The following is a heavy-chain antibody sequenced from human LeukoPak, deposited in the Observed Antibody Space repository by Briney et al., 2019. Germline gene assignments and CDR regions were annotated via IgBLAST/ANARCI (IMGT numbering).Heavy chain of an antibody. CDR3: ARMGAMVVAATHSYYYYYMDV. V-gene: IGHV1-2*02. CDR2: INPNSGGT. Sequence: ASVEVSCKASGYTFTGYYMHWVRQAPGQGLEWMGWINPNSGGTNYAQKFQGRVTMTRDTSISTAYMELSSLRSEDTAVYYCARMGAMVVAATHSYYYYYMDVWGKGTTVTISS. CDR1: GYTFTGYY. J-gene: IGHJ6*03. D-gene: IGHD2-15*01.